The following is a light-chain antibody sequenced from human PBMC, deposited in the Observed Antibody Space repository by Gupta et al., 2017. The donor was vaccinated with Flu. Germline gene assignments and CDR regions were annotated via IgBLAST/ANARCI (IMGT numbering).Light chain of an antibody. CDR3: QQYICTPPT. Sequence: NCKPSQSFLPRANSKEYLAWYQQKPGQPPKLLLYWASTRESGVPDRFSGSGSGTDFTLTISSLQPDDVGVYYCQQYICTPPTFGQGTRLEI. J-gene: IGKJ5*01. V-gene: IGKV4-1*01. CDR2: WAS. CDR1: QSFLPRANSKEY.